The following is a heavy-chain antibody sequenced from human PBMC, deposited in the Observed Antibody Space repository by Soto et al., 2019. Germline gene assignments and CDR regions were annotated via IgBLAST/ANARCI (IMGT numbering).Heavy chain of an antibody. J-gene: IGHJ4*02. D-gene: IGHD2-8*02. V-gene: IGHV4-59*01. Sequence: SETLSLTCTVSGGSISPFYWSWVRQPPGKGLEWIGYLYYSGNTNYNPSLKSRVTISVDASNNQVSLRLTSVPAADTAVYCCARVGGVAPRTFDYWDQGTVVTVSS. CDR2: LYYSGNT. CDR3: ARVGGVAPRTFDY. CDR1: GGSISPFY.